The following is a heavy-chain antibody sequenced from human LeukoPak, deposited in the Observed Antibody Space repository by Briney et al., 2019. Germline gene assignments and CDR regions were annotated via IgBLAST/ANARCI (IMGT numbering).Heavy chain of an antibody. Sequence: PGGSLRLSCAASGFTFSSYAMSWVRQAPGKGLEWASAISGSGGSTYYADSVKGRFTISRDNSKNTLYLQMNSLRAEDTAVYYCAKDPPNEAAARAYFDYWGQGTLVTVSS. CDR3: AKDPPNEAAARAYFDY. J-gene: IGHJ4*02. CDR1: GFTFSSYA. CDR2: ISGSGGST. D-gene: IGHD6-13*01. V-gene: IGHV3-23*01.